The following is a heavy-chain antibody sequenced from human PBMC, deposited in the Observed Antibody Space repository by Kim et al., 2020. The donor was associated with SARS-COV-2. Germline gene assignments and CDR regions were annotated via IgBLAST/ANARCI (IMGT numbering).Heavy chain of an antibody. D-gene: IGHD2-21*02. CDR2: IWYDGSNK. CDR1: GFTFSSYG. J-gene: IGHJ6*02. Sequence: RGSLRLSCAASGFTFSSYGMHWVRQAPGKGLEWVAVIWYDGSNKYYADSVKGRFTISRDNSKNTLYLQMNSLRAEDTAVYYCARAHRDSRAYYYGMDVWGQGTTVTVSS. CDR3: ARAHRDSRAYYYGMDV. V-gene: IGHV3-33*01.